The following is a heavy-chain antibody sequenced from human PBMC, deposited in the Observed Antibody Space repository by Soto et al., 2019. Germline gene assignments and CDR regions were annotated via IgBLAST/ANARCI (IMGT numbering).Heavy chain of an antibody. J-gene: IGHJ4*02. V-gene: IGHV4-39*01. CDR2: IYYSGST. CDR1: GGSISSSSYY. Sequence: QLQLQESGPGLVKPSETLSLTCTVSGGSISSSSYYWGWIRQPPGKGLEWIGNIYYSGSTYYNPSLKSRVTISVDTSKNQFSLKLSSVTAADTAVYYCARQRSSGWYYFDYWGQGTLVTVSS. D-gene: IGHD6-19*01. CDR3: ARQRSSGWYYFDY.